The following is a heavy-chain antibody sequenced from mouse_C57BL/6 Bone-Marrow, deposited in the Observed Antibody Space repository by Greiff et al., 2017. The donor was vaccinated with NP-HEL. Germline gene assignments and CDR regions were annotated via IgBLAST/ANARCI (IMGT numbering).Heavy chain of an antibody. CDR1: GYTFTSYW. CDR2: INPSNGGT. J-gene: IGHJ2*01. D-gene: IGHD2-5*01. Sequence: QVHVKQPGTELVKPGASVKLSCKASGYTFTSYWMHWVKQRPGQGLEWIGNINPSNGGTNYNEKFKSKATLTVDKSSSTAYMQLSSLTSEDSAVYYCARGGYYSNYNYWGQGTTLTVSS. V-gene: IGHV1-53*01. CDR3: ARGGYYSNYNY.